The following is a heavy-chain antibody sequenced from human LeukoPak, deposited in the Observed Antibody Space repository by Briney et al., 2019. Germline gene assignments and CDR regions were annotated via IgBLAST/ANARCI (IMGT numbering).Heavy chain of an antibody. CDR2: INHSGST. CDR3: ARGFWGYSYGHFDY. J-gene: IGHJ4*02. CDR1: GGSLSGYY. Sequence: PSETLSLTCAVYGGSLSGYYWSWIRQPPGKGLEWIGEINHSGSTNYNPSLKSRVTISVDTSKNQFSLKLSSVTAADTAVYYCARGFWGYSYGHFDYWGQGTLVTVSS. D-gene: IGHD5-18*01. V-gene: IGHV4-34*01.